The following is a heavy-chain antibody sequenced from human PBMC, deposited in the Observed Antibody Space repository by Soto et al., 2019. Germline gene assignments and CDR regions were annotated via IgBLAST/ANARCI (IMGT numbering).Heavy chain of an antibody. Sequence: HAGGSLRLSCAASGFTFSSYAMSWVRQAPGKGLEWVSAISGSGGSTYYADSVKGRFTISRDNSKNTLYLQMNSLRAEDTAVYYCAKDPSQQLVIAALDREPHTFDYWGQGTLVTVSS. CDR2: ISGSGGST. CDR1: GFTFSSYA. J-gene: IGHJ4*02. V-gene: IGHV3-23*01. D-gene: IGHD6-13*01. CDR3: AKDPSQQLVIAALDREPHTFDY.